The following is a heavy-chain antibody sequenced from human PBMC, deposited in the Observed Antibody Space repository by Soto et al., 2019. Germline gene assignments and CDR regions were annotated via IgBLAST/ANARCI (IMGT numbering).Heavy chain of an antibody. CDR3: ARDLYSSSWYVRAFDM. Sequence: VASVKVSCKASEYTFSTYSLHWVRQAPGQGLEWMGIINPTTTSTSDAQKFQGRATMTRDTSTSTVYMELSSLRSEDTAVYYCARDLYSSSWYVRAFDMWGQGTMVTVSS. CDR2: INPTTTST. D-gene: IGHD6-13*01. J-gene: IGHJ3*02. CDR1: EYTFSTYS. V-gene: IGHV1-46*03.